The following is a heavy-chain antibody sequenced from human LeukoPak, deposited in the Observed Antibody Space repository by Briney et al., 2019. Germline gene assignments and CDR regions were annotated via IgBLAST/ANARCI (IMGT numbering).Heavy chain of an antibody. D-gene: IGHD2-15*01. J-gene: IGHJ4*02. V-gene: IGHV4-59*08. CDR3: VRHSRVVAFDY. CDR1: GXSISNHY. Sequence: PSETLSLTCTVSGXSISNHYSSWIRQPPGKGLEWIGYIYYTGNTNYNPSLKSRVTISEDTSKNQVSLELSSVTAADTAVYYCVRHSRVVAFDYWGQGNLVTVSS. CDR2: IYYTGNT.